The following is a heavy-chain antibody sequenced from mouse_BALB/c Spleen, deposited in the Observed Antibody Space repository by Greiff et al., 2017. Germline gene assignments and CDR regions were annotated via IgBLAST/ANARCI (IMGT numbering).Heavy chain of an antibody. Sequence: EVQGVESGGGLVQPGGSRKLSCAASGFTFSSFGMHWVRQAPEKGLEWVAYISSGSSTIYYADTVKGRFTISRDNPKNTLFLQMTSLRSEDTAMYYCARSRGGPHAMDYWGQGTSVTVSS. CDR3: ARSRGGPHAMDY. CDR1: GFTFSSFG. J-gene: IGHJ4*01. CDR2: ISSGSSTI. V-gene: IGHV5-17*02.